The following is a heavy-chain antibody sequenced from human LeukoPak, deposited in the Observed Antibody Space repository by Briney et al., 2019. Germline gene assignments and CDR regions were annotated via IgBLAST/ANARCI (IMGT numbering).Heavy chain of an antibody. Sequence: SETLSLTCTVSGASISSYYWNWVRQPAGRGLEWIGEINHSGSTNYNPSLKSRVTISVDTSKNQFSLKLSSVTAADTAVYYCARGSRPYYYYYYMDVWGKGTTVTVSS. J-gene: IGHJ6*03. CDR3: ARGSRPYYYYYYMDV. CDR1: GASISSYY. CDR2: INHSGST. V-gene: IGHV4-34*01.